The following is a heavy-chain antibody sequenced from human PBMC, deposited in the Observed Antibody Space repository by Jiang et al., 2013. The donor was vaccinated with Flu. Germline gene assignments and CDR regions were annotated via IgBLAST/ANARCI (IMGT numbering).Heavy chain of an antibody. Sequence: LLESGGAVVQPGTSLRLSCAASGFTFSYGMHWVRQAPGKGLEWVALIWSDGSNKYYAESVRGRFTISRDNSKNTLYLQLNSLGAEDTAAYYCGRDRVPASAIYNFYGMDVWGQGTSVTVSS. CDR2: IWSDGSNK. CDR3: GRDRVPASAIYNFYGMDV. J-gene: IGHJ6*02. CDR1: GFTFSYG. V-gene: IGHV3-33*01. D-gene: IGHD5-24*01.